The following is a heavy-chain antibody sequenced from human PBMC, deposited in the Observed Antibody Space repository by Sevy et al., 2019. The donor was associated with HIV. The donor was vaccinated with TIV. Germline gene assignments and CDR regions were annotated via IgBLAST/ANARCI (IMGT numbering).Heavy chain of an antibody. D-gene: IGHD1-26*01. V-gene: IGHV3-64D*06. CDR1: EFTFSSYP. J-gene: IGHJ4*02. CDR3: VTRGGLVGATDFDY. CDR2: ISGNGGST. Sequence: GGSLRLSCSASEFTFSSYPRHWVRQAPGKGLEYVSLISGNGGSTYYADSVKGRFTISRDNFKKTLYLQMSSLRAEDTAVYYCVTRGGLVGATDFDYWGQGTRVTVSS.